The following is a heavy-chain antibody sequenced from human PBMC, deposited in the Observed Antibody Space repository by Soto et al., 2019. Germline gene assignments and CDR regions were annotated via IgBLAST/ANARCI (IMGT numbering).Heavy chain of an antibody. J-gene: IGHJ2*01. CDR2: IIPILGTA. D-gene: IGHD3-22*01. CDR3: ARVPPSCDSSGYYSFGWYFDL. Sequence: QVQLVQSGAEVKKPASSVKVSCKASGGTFSSYAISWVRQAPGQGLEWMGGIIPILGTANYAQKFHGRVTITPGESSRTAEMELSSLTSEDTAVYYCARVPPSCDSSGYYSFGWYFDLWGRGTLVPVSS. V-gene: IGHV1-69*05. CDR1: GGTFSSYA.